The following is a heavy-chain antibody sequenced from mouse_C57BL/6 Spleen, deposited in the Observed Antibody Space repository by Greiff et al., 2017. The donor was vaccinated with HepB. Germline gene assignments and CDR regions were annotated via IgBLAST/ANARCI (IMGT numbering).Heavy chain of an antibody. V-gene: IGHV1-81*01. CDR3: ARRITTVVAPYAMDY. CDR2: IYPRSGNT. Sequence: VQLVESGAELARPGASVKLSCKASGYTFTSYGISWVKQRTGQGLEWIGEIYPRSGNTYYNEKFKGKATLTADKSSSTAYMELRSLTSEDSAVYFCARRITTVVAPYAMDYWGQGTSVTVSS. D-gene: IGHD1-1*01. J-gene: IGHJ4*01. CDR1: GYTFTSYG.